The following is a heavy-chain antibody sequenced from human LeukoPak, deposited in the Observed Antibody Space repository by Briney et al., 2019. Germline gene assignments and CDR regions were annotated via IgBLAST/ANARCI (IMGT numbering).Heavy chain of an antibody. CDR2: LSCSGGPT. CDR3: ARRGYIDF. V-gene: IGHV3-23*01. Sequence: QPGGSLRLPCAASRLPFISYAMSWVPQAPGKGLEWVSTLSCSGGPTYYAHSVKRQFTISSDNPKHTLFLQMNSRRADHTALHYCARRGYIDFWGQGTLVTVSS. CDR1: RLPFISYA. J-gene: IGHJ4*02.